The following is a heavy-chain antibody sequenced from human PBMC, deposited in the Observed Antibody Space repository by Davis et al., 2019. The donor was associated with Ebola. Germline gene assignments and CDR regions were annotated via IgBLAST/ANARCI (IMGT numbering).Heavy chain of an antibody. V-gene: IGHV3-33*01. CDR2: VWNDGGRK. Sequence: GESLKISCAASGFTFSGNGMHWVRQAPGKGLEWVAVVWNDGGRKYYADSVEGRFTISKDNSKSTLYLQMNSLRVEDTAVYYCARWSGSRPTFYLDYWGRGTLVTVSS. D-gene: IGHD1-26*01. J-gene: IGHJ4*02. CDR3: ARWSGSRPTFYLDY. CDR1: GFTFSGNG.